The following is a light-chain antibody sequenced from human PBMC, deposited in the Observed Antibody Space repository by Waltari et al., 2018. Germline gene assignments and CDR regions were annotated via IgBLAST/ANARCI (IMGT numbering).Light chain of an antibody. CDR2: DVS. Sequence: QSALTQSASVSGSPGQSITISCTGTSSDVASYDHVSWYQQHPAKAPKLMIYDVSRRPSGVSTRFFGSKSGNTASLTISGLQAEDEADYYCSSYTSSNTYVFGSGTKVTVL. J-gene: IGLJ1*01. CDR1: SSDVASYDH. CDR3: SSYTSSNTYV. V-gene: IGLV2-14*03.